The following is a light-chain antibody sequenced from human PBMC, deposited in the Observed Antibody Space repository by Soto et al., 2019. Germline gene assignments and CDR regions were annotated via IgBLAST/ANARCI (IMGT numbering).Light chain of an antibody. V-gene: IGKV2-28*01. Sequence: DIVMTQSPLSLPVTPGEPASISCKSSQSLLHSDAYNYLDWYLQKPGQSPQLLIYLGSNRASGVPYRFRGSGSGTDFTLKISRVEAEDVGVYYCMQALQPPWTFGQGTTVEIK. CDR2: LGS. J-gene: IGKJ1*01. CDR1: QSLLHSDAYNY. CDR3: MQALQPPWT.